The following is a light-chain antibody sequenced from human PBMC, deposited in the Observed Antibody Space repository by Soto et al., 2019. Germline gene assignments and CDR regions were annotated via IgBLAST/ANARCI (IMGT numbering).Light chain of an antibody. V-gene: IGKV3-15*01. J-gene: IGKJ4*01. CDR1: QSVISY. Sequence: EVVMTQSPVTLSVSPGEGATLSCRASQSVISYLAWYQQKPGQAPRLLIYGASTRPTDVPARFSGSGSGTEFTLTISSLQPEDFGVYYCQQYNNWPWLTFGGGTKVES. CDR3: QQYNNWPWLT. CDR2: GAS.